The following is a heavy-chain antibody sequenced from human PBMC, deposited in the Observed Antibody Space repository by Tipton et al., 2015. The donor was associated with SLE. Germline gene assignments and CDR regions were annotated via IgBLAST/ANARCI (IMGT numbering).Heavy chain of an antibody. CDR1: GGSFSGYY. Sequence: TLSLTCQVFGGSFSGYYWIWIRKSPGKGLEWIGEIDHSGTTNYNPSLKSRVTLSVGTSKSQFSLKLSSVTAADSGVYYCARQSRSSWTLGYWGQGTLVSVSS. V-gene: IGHV4-34*01. CDR3: ARQSRSSWTLGY. D-gene: IGHD6-13*01. J-gene: IGHJ4*02. CDR2: IDHSGTT.